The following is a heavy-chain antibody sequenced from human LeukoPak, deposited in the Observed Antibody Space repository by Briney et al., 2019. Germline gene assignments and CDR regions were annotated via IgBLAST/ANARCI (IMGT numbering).Heavy chain of an antibody. CDR1: GFTFSTYA. CDR2: ISGGGGTT. Sequence: GGSLRLSCAASGFTFSTYAMSWVRQAPGKGLEWVSAISGGGGTTHYADSVKGRFTISRDNSMNTLSLQMNNLRAKDTAVYYCAKEFYFATAVWGQGTTVTVSS. D-gene: IGHD2-15*01. J-gene: IGHJ6*02. CDR3: AKEFYFATAV. V-gene: IGHV3-23*01.